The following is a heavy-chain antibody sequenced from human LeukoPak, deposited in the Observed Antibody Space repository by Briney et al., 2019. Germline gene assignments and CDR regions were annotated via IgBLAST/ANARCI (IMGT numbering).Heavy chain of an antibody. V-gene: IGHV3-66*01. D-gene: IGHD3-3*01. CDR2: IYSGGST. J-gene: IGHJ6*02. Sequence: SGGSLRLSCAASGFTVSSNYMSWVRQAPGKGLEWVSVIYSGGSTYYADSVKGRFTISRDNSKNTLYLQMNSLRAEDTAVYYCARFFPYYGMDVWGQGTTVTVSS. CDR1: GFTVSSNY. CDR3: ARFFPYYGMDV.